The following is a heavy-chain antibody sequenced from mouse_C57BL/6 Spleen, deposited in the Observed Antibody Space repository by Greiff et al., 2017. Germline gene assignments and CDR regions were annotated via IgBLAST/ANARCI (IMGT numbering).Heavy chain of an antibody. J-gene: IGHJ4*01. CDR3: ARHGGPPKAMDY. CDR1: GFTFSDYG. Sequence: EVKLLESGGGLVQPGGSLKLSCAASGFTFSDYGMAWVRQAPRKGPEWVAFISNLAYSIYYADTVTGRFTISRENAKNTLYLEMSSLRSEDTAIYYCARHGGPPKAMDYWGQGTSVTASS. CDR2: ISNLAYSI. V-gene: IGHV5-15*01.